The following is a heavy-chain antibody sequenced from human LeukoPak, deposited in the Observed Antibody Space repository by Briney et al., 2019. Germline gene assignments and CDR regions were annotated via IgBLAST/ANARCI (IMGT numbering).Heavy chain of an antibody. V-gene: IGHV4-34*01. CDR2: INHSGGT. CDR1: GGSFSGYY. Sequence: SETLSLTCAVYGGSFSGYYWSWIRQPPGKGLEWIGEINHSGGTNYNPSLKSRVTISVDTSKNQFSLKLSSVTAADTAVYYCARESRRYYYDSSGYYYNDYWGQGTLVTVSS. CDR3: ARESRRYYYDSSGYYYNDY. D-gene: IGHD3-22*01. J-gene: IGHJ4*02.